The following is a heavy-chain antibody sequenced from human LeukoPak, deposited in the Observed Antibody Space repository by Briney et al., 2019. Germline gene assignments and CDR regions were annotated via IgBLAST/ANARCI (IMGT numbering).Heavy chain of an antibody. CDR2: IYNAGNT. J-gene: IGHJ5*02. CDR3: GRDVGP. Sequence: PGGSLRLSCAASGFNVRNNYMSWVRQGPGKGLEWVSVIYNAGNTDYADSVKGRFTISRDSSKNTMYLQMNSLRVEDTAMYYCGRDVGPWGQGTLVTVSS. CDR1: GFNVRNNY. V-gene: IGHV3-53*01.